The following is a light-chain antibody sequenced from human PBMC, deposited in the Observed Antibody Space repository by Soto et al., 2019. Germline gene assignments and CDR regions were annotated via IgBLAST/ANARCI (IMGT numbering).Light chain of an antibody. CDR3: QKYNKWT. J-gene: IGKJ1*01. Sequence: DIQMTQSPSTLSASVGDRVTITCRASQSISSWLAWYQQKPGKAPKLLIYKASSLESGVPSRFSGSGSGTEFTLTISSLQPDDFATYYCQKYNKWTFGQGTKV. CDR2: KAS. V-gene: IGKV1-5*03. CDR1: QSISSW.